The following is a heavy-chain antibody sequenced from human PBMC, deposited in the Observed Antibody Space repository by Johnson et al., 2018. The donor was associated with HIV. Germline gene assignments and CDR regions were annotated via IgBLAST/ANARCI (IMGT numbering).Heavy chain of an antibody. V-gene: IGHV3-30*02. Sequence: QVQLVESGGGLIQPGGSLRLSCAASGFTFSSYGMHWVRQAPGKVLEWVAFIRYAGSNKYSADSVKGRFTISRDNSKNTLYLQMNSLRAEDTAVYYCASFAAAGDAFDIWGQGTMVTVSS. D-gene: IGHD6-13*01. CDR2: IRYAGSNK. CDR3: ASFAAAGDAFDI. J-gene: IGHJ3*02. CDR1: GFTFSSYG.